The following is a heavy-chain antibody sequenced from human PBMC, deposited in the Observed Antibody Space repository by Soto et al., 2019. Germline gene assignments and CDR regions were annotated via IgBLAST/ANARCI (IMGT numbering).Heavy chain of an antibody. J-gene: IGHJ3*02. CDR2: IYPGDSDT. CDR1: GGNFITYG. V-gene: IGHV5-51*01. Sequence: EPHRNSCSVAGGNFITYGVPWILRMPGKGVEWMAIIYPGDSDTRYSPSFQGQVTISADTSPKTAYLQWSSLKASDTAMYYCARRQGDDAFDIWGQGTMVTGSS. CDR3: ARRQGDDAFDI.